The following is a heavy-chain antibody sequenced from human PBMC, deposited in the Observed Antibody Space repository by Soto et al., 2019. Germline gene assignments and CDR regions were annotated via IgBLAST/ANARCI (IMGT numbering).Heavy chain of an antibody. Sequence: GGSLRLSCAASGFTFSSYAMSWVRQAPGKGLEWVSAISGSGGSTYYADSVKGRFTISRDNSKNTLYLQMNSLRAEDTAVYYCAKTSCGSCYYYYYGMDVWGQGTTVTVSS. V-gene: IGHV3-23*01. J-gene: IGHJ6*02. CDR1: GFTFSSYA. CDR3: AKTSCGSCYYYYYGMDV. CDR2: ISGSGGST. D-gene: IGHD2-15*01.